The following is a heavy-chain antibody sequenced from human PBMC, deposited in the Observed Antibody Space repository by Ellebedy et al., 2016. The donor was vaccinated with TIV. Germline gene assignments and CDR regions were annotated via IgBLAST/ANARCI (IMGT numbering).Heavy chain of an antibody. J-gene: IGHJ6*02. V-gene: IGHV3-30-3*01. CDR2: ISYDGCDN. CDR3: AIDGLGFTSVRYGMDV. Sequence: GESLKISCAASGSTFSHYAIHWVRPAPGKGLELVAVISYDGCDNYLANSVKGRFTISRDNSTDTLYLQMKSMRAEETAVYYCAIDGLGFTSVRYGMDVWGQGTTVTVSS. CDR1: GSTFSHYA. D-gene: IGHD4-17*01.